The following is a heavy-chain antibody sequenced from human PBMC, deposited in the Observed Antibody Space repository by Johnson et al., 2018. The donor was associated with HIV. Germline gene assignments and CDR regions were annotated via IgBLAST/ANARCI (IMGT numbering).Heavy chain of an antibody. Sequence: RFTISRDDSKNTLYLQMNSLTAEDTAVYYCARDRMGEPSPLDAFDIWGQGTMVTVSS. J-gene: IGHJ3*02. D-gene: IGHD3-16*01. CDR3: ARDRMGEPSPLDAFDI. V-gene: IGHV3-15*01.